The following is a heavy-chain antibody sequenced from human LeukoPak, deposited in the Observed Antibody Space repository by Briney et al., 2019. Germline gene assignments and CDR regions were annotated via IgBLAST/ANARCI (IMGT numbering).Heavy chain of an antibody. J-gene: IGHJ4*02. CDR3: VRDTLGEGEDANYAVYYFDY. Sequence: GGSLRLSCAASGFTFRTYWMSWVRQAPGKGLEWVANIKQDGDEKYYVDSVKGRFTISRDNSKNSLDLQMNSLRAEDTAVYYCVRDTLGEGEDANYAVYYFDYWGQGTPVTVSS. D-gene: IGHD4/OR15-4a*01. V-gene: IGHV3-7*01. CDR2: IKQDGDEK. CDR1: GFTFRTYW.